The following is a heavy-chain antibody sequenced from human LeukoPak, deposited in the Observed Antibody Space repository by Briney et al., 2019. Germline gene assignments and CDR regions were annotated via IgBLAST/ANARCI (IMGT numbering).Heavy chain of an antibody. V-gene: IGHV4-39*07. J-gene: IGHJ4*02. D-gene: IGHD3-10*01. CDR2: IYYSGST. Sequence: PSQTLSLTCTVSGGSISSGSYYWSWIRQPPGKGLEWIGSIYYSGSTYYNPSLKSRVTISVDTSKNQFSLKLSSVTAADTAVYYCARVPIYGSGSLGDYWGQGTLVTVSS. CDR3: ARVPIYGSGSLGDY. CDR1: GGSISSGSYY.